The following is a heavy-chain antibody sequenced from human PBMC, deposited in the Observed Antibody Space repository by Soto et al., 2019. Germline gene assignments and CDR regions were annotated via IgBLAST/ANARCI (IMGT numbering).Heavy chain of an antibody. Sequence: ETLSLTCTVSGGSISSYYWSWIRQPPGKGLEWIGYIYYSGSTNYNPSLKSRVTISVDTSKNQFSLKLSSVTAADTAVYYCARWARGVTTGFDYWGQGTLVTVSS. CDR2: IYYSGST. CDR1: GGSISSYY. CDR3: ARWARGVTTGFDY. V-gene: IGHV4-59*01. D-gene: IGHD4-17*01. J-gene: IGHJ4*02.